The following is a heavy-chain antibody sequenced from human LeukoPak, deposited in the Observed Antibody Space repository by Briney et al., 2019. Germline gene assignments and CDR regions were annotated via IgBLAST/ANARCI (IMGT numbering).Heavy chain of an antibody. CDR3: ASTDCSGGSCYYYYYYMDV. V-gene: IGHV3-23*01. J-gene: IGHJ6*03. Sequence: PGGSLRLSCAASGFTFSSYAVSWVRQAPGKGLEWVSAISGSGGSTYYADSVKGRFTISRDNSKNTLYLQMNSLRAEDTAVYYCASTDCSGGSCYYYYYYMDVWGKGTTVTISS. CDR2: ISGSGGST. D-gene: IGHD2-15*01. CDR1: GFTFSSYA.